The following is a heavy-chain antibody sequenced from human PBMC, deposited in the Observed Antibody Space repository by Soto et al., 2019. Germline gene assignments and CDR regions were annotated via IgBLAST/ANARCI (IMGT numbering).Heavy chain of an antibody. CDR3: VRHQYGRGMDV. J-gene: IGHJ6*02. V-gene: IGHV4-30-4*01. CDR2: ISYSGST. D-gene: IGHD4-17*01. Sequence: QVQLQESGPGLVKPSQTLSLTCTVTGGSISSGDNYWGWIRQPPGKGLEWIAYISYSGSTSYNSSLKTRLTISRETSKNLFSLELSFVTAADTAIYYCVRHQYGRGMDVWGHGTTVTVSS. CDR1: GGSISSGDNY.